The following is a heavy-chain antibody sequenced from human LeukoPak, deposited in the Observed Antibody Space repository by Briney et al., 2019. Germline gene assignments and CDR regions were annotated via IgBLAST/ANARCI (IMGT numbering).Heavy chain of an antibody. CDR1: GFTFSSYE. CDR2: ISSSGSTI. V-gene: IGHV3-48*03. Sequence: GGSLRLSCAASGFTFSSYEMNWVRQAPGKGLEWVSYISSSGSTIYYADSVRGRFTISRDNAKNSLYLQMNTLRAEDTAVYYCARDRHKYNYDSGGYPPYWGQGTLVTVSS. D-gene: IGHD3-22*01. CDR3: ARDRHKYNYDSGGYPPY. J-gene: IGHJ4*02.